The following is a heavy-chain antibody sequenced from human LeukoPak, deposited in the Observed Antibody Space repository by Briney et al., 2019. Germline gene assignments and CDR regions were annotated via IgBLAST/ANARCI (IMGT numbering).Heavy chain of an antibody. D-gene: IGHD6-19*01. CDR1: GFTFSNFA. J-gene: IGHJ5*02. CDR2: ISGSGGGT. CDR3: AKDRFGYSSGWFFDP. V-gene: IGHV3-23*01. Sequence: GGSLRLSCAASGFTFSNFAMNWVRQAPGKGLEWVSGISGSGGGTYYADSVKGRFTISRDSSKNTLYLQMKSLRVEDTAVYYCAKDRFGYSSGWFFDPWGQVTLVTVSS.